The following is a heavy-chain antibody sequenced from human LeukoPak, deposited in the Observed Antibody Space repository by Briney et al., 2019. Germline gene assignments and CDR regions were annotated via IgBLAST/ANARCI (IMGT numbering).Heavy chain of an antibody. CDR2: INTDGSST. J-gene: IGHJ4*02. V-gene: IGHV3-74*01. D-gene: IGHD1-7*01. CDR3: ARHAGLAGTTALDY. Sequence: GGSLRLSCAASGFTVSSYWMHWVRQAPGKGLVWVSRINTDGSSTSYADSVKGRFTISRDNAKNTLYLQMNSLRAEDTAVYYCARHAGLAGTTALDYWGQGTLVTVSS. CDR1: GFTVSSYW.